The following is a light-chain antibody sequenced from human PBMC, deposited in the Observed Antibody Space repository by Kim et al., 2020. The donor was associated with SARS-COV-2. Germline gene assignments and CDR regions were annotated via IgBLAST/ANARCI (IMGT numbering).Light chain of an antibody. Sequence: FQGESATRPGRASQSISSNVAWYQLKAGQAARILIYGASTRATGVPARFSASGSGTEFTLTIGSQQSEDFAVYYCQQYNNWPPKFTIGQETKLEI. CDR1: QSISSN. V-gene: IGKV3-15*01. CDR2: GAS. J-gene: IGKJ2*01. CDR3: QQYNNWPPKFT.